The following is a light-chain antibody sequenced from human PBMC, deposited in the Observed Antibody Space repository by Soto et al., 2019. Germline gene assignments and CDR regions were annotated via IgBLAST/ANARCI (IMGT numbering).Light chain of an antibody. CDR3: QQRSNWPQWT. CDR2: DAS. Sequence: EIVLTQSPGTLSLSPGERATLSCRASQSVSNNYLAWYQQKPGQAPRLPIYDASNRATGIPARFSGSGSGTDFTLTISSLEPEDFAVYYCQQRSNWPQWTFGQGTKVDIK. CDR1: QSVSNNY. J-gene: IGKJ1*01. V-gene: IGKV3-11*01.